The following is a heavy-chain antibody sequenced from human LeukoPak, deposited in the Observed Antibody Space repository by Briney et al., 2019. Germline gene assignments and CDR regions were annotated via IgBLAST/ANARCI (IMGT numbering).Heavy chain of an antibody. J-gene: IGHJ4*02. D-gene: IGHD5-18*01. CDR3: ATSKGYSYETFDY. CDR1: GGSISSSSYY. V-gene: IGHV4-39*07. CDR2: IYYSGST. Sequence: SETLSLTCTVSGGSISSSSYYWGWIRQPPGKGLEWIGSIYYSGSTYYNPSLKSRVTISVDTSKNQFSLKLSSVTAADTAVYYCATSKGYSYETFDYSGQGTLVTVSS.